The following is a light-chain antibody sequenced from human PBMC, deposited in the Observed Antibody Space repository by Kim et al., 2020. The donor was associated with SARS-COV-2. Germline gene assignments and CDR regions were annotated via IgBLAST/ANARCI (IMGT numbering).Light chain of an antibody. Sequence: LGQTVRITCQGDSLRNSYASWYQQKPGQAPVLVIYSKNRRPSGIPDRFSASSSGNTTSLTITGALAEDEADYYCNSRDRTDAHPVFGGGTQLTVL. CDR1: SLRNSY. V-gene: IGLV3-19*01. J-gene: IGLJ3*02. CDR2: SKN. CDR3: NSRDRTDAHPV.